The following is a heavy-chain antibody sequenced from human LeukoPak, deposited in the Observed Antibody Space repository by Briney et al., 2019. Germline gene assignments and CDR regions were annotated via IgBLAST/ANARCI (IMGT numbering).Heavy chain of an antibody. CDR1: GFTFSSYW. CDR3: ASCQWELSY. CDR2: IKQDGSEK. V-gene: IGHV3-7*01. Sequence: PGGSLRLSCVASGFTFSSYWMSWVRQAPGKGLEWVANIKQDGSEKYYVDSVKGRFTISRDNAKNSLYLQMNSLRAEDTAVYYCASCQWELSYWGQGTLVTVSS. J-gene: IGHJ4*02. D-gene: IGHD1-26*01.